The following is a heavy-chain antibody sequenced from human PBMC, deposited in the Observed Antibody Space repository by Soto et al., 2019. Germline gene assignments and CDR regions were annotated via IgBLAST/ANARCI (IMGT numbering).Heavy chain of an antibody. V-gene: IGHV4-59*12. J-gene: IGHJ5*02. D-gene: IGHD5-18*01. CDR1: NESLNFSD. CDR3: TRVATAVPS. CDR2: IYYRGTT. Sequence: MSLSSDVSNESLNFSDGTWIRQPPGKELEWIGNIYYRGTTNYNPSLQGRVTMSIDTSKNQFSLMLTSVTAADTAVYYCTRVATAVPSWGRGVLVTVSS.